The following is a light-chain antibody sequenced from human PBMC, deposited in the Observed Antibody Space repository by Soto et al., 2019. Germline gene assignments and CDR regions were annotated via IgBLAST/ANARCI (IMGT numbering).Light chain of an antibody. CDR1: SSDVGDYNH. CDR2: EVS. Sequence: QSVLTQTPSASGSPGQSVTISCTGTSSDVGDYNHVSWYQQHPGKAPKLMIYEVSKRPSGVPDRFSGSKSGNTASLTVSGLQAEDEADYYCSSYAGSSSNPYVFGNGTKVTVL. J-gene: IGLJ1*01. V-gene: IGLV2-8*01. CDR3: SSYAGSSSNPYV.